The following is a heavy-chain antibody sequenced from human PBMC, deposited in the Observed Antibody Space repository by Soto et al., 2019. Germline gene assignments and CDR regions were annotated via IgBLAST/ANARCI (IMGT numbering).Heavy chain of an antibody. D-gene: IGHD5-12*01. CDR3: VRVTSVLGSEGAYVGSWFDP. CDR2: IYHSGNT. Sequence: SETLSLTCAVSGYSISLGYYWGWIRQPPGKGLEWIGSIYHSGNTYYNPSLKRRVSISLDTSKNHFSLELTSVTAADTAVYYCVRVTSVLGSEGAYVGSWFDPWGQGTLVTVSS. V-gene: IGHV4-38-2*01. CDR1: GYSISLGYY. J-gene: IGHJ5*02.